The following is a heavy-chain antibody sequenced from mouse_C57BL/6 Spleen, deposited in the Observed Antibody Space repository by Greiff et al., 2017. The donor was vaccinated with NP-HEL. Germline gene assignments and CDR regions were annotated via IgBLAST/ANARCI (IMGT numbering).Heavy chain of an antibody. CDR3: ARYGYYSYAMDY. J-gene: IGHJ4*01. Sequence: EVQVVESGGDLVKPGGSLKLSCAASGFTFSSYGMSWVRQTPDKRLEWVATISSGGSYTYYPDSVKGRVTISRDNAKNTLYLQMSSLKSEDTAMYYCARYGYYSYAMDYWGQGTSVTVSS. CDR2: ISSGGSYT. CDR1: GFTFSSYG. V-gene: IGHV5-6*01. D-gene: IGHD2-3*01.